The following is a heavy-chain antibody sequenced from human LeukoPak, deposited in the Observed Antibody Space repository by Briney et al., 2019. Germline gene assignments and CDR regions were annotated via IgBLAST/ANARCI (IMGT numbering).Heavy chain of an antibody. CDR1: GYTFTSYG. V-gene: IGHV1-18*01. Sequence: GASVKVSCKASGYTFTSYGISWVRQAPGQGLEWMGWISAYNGNTNYAQKLQGRVTMTTDTSTSTAYMELRSLRSDDTAVYYCARGTDYSNYGTYGYYYMDVWGKGTTVTVSS. J-gene: IGHJ6*03. D-gene: IGHD4-11*01. CDR2: ISAYNGNT. CDR3: ARGTDYSNYGTYGYYYMDV.